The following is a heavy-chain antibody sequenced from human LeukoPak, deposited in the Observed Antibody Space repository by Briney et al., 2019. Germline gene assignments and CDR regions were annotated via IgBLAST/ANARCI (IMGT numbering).Heavy chain of an antibody. V-gene: IGHV3-30*18. CDR3: AKDQPRYSYGDYFDY. CDR2: ISYDGSNK. D-gene: IGHD5-18*01. J-gene: IGHJ4*02. Sequence: GGSLRLSCAASGFTFSSYGMHWVRQAPGKGLEWVAVISYDGSNKYYADSVKGRFTIPRDNSKNTLYLQMNSLRAEDTAVYYCAKDQPRYSYGDYFDYWGQGTLVTVSS. CDR1: GFTFSSYG.